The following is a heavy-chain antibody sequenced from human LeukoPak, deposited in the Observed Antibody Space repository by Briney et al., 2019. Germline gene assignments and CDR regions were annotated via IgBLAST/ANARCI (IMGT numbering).Heavy chain of an antibody. J-gene: IGHJ4*02. CDR3: AKEIRVLPGSLSIAVAGTFEY. V-gene: IGHV3-9*01. CDR1: GFTFDDYA. Sequence: PGGSLRLSCAASGFTFDDYAMHWVRQAPGKGLEWVSGISWNSGSIGYADSVKGRFTISRGNDKNSMYLQMNSLRAEDTALYYCAKEIRVLPGSLSIAVAGTFEYWGQGTLVTVSS. D-gene: IGHD6-19*01. CDR2: ISWNSGSI.